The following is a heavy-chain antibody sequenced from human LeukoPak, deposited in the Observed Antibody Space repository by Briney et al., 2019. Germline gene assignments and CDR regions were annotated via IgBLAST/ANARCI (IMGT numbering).Heavy chain of an antibody. CDR3: VWFGQYGGL. CDR2: ISCNRSNI. CDR1: GFSFNDYD. J-gene: IGHJ4*02. V-gene: IGHV3-48*01. D-gene: IGHD3-10*01. Sequence: GGSLRLSCAASGFSFNDYDMHWVRQATGKGLDWVSYISCNRSNIHYADSVRGRFTISRDNVKNTLYLQMNSLRAEDTAVYYCVWFGQYGGLWGGGPVVPVSS.